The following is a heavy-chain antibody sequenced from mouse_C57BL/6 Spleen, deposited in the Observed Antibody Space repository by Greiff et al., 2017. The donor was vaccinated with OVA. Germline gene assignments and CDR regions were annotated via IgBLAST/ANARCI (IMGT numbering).Heavy chain of an antibody. Sequence: GGGLVQPKGSLKLSCAASGFSFNTYAMNWVRQAPGKGLEWVARIRSKSNNYATSYADSVKDRFTISRDDSESMLYLQMNNLKTEDTAMYYCVREVLLLGPAMDYWGQGTSVTVSS. CDR2: IRSKSNNYAT. CDR3: VREVLLLGPAMDY. CDR1: GFSFNTYA. V-gene: IGHV10-1*01. J-gene: IGHJ4*01. D-gene: IGHD4-1*01.